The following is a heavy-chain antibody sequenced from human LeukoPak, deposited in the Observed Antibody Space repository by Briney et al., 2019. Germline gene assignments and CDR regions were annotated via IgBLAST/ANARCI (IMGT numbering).Heavy chain of an antibody. J-gene: IGHJ4*02. CDR3: ARDCSGGSCYSRHLDY. CDR2: ISAYNGNT. D-gene: IGHD2-15*01. CDR1: GYTFTSYG. V-gene: IGHV1-18*01. Sequence: ASVKVSCKASGYTFTSYGISWVRQAPGQGLEWMGWISAYNGNTNYAQKLQGRVTMTTDTSTSTAYMELRSLRSDDTAVYYCARDCSGGSCYSRHLDYWGQGTLVTVSS.